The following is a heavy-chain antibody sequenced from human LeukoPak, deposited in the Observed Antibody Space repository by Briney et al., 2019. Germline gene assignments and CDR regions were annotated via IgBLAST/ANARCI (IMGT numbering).Heavy chain of an antibody. Sequence: GGSLRLSCAASGFTFSSYSMKWVRPAPGEGLEWVSSISSSSSYIYYADSVKGRFTISRDNAKNPLYLQMNSLRAEDTAVYYCASRWGGWGQGTLVTVPS. CDR2: ISSSSSYI. CDR1: GFTFSSYS. D-gene: IGHD3-16*01. J-gene: IGHJ4*02. V-gene: IGHV3-21*01. CDR3: ASRWGG.